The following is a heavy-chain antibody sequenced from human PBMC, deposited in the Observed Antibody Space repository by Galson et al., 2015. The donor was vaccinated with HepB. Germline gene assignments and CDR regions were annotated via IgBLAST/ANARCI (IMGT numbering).Heavy chain of an antibody. D-gene: IGHD3-22*01. CDR2: ISYDGSNK. V-gene: IGHV3-30-3*01. J-gene: IGHJ3*02. CDR3: ARVKEDSGYDSSAAFDI. Sequence: APGKGLEWVAVISYDGSNKYYADSVKGRFTISRDNSKNTLYLQMNSLRAEDTAVYYCARVKEDSGYDSSAAFDIWGQGTMVTVSS.